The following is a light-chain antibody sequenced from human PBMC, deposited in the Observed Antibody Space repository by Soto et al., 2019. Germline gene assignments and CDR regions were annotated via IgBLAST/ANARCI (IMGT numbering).Light chain of an antibody. V-gene: IGKV1-5*01. CDR1: QSISNF. Sequence: LPMTLSPCPRSGSVGDRASITCRASQSISNFLAWYQQKPGKAPKLLIYDASTLESGVPSRFSGSGFGTEFSLTISSLQPDDFASYYCQQDNTSPGTFGQGTKVDIK. CDR3: QQDNTSPGT. J-gene: IGKJ1*01. CDR2: DAS.